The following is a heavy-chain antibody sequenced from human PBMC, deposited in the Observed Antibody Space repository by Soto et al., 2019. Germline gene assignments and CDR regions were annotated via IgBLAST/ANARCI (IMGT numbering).Heavy chain of an antibody. J-gene: IGHJ5*02. Sequence: QVQLQQWGAGLLKPSETLSLTCAVYGGSFSGYYWSWIRQPPGKGLEWSGETNHSGRTNYNPSLTSRVTISVDTSKNQLSLKLSSVTAADTAVYYCARRSAAGPWGQGTLVTVSS. V-gene: IGHV4-34*01. D-gene: IGHD6-25*01. CDR2: TNHSGRT. CDR1: GGSFSGYY. CDR3: ARRSAAGP.